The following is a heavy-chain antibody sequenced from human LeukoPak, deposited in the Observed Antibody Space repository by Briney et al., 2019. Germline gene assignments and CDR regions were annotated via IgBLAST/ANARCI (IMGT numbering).Heavy chain of an antibody. CDR2: ISYDGSNK. CDR3: ARETESDPDDYGDYPGFDAFDI. J-gene: IGHJ3*02. D-gene: IGHD4-17*01. CDR1: GFTFSSYA. V-gene: IGHV3-30*04. Sequence: GGSLRLSCAASGFTFSSYAMHWVRQAPGKGLEWVAVISYDGSNKYYADSVKGRFTISRDNSKNTLYLQMNSLRAEDTAVYYCARETESDPDDYGDYPGFDAFDIWGQGTMVTVSS.